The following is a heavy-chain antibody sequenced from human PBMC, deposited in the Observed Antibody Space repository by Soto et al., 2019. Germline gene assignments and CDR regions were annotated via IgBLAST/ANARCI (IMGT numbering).Heavy chain of an antibody. V-gene: IGHV3-23*01. CDR2: ISGSGGST. Sequence: PGGSLRLSCAASGFTFSSYAMSWVRQAPGKGLEWVSAISGSGGSTYYADSVKGRFTISRDNSKNTLYLQMNSLRAEDTAVYYCAKDLPSKGRGMVRGVDWFDPWGQGTLVTVSS. CDR1: GFTFSSYA. J-gene: IGHJ5*02. CDR3: AKDLPSKGRGMVRGVDWFDP. D-gene: IGHD3-10*01.